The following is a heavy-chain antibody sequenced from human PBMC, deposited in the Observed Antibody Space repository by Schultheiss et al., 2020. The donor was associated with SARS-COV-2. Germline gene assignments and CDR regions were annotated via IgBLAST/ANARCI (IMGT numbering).Heavy chain of an antibody. Sequence: SETLSLTCAVYGGSFSGYYWSWIRQPPGKGLEWIGEINHSGSTNYNPSLKSLVTISVDTSKNQFSLKLSSVTAADTAVYYCARSHDYVWGSYRWRARAFDIWGQGTMVTVSS. V-gene: IGHV4-34*01. CDR2: INHSGST. D-gene: IGHD3-16*02. CDR1: GGSFSGYY. J-gene: IGHJ3*02. CDR3: ARSHDYVWGSYRWRARAFDI.